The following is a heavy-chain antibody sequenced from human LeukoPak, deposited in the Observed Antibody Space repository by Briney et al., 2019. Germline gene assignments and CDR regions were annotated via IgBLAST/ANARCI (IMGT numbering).Heavy chain of an antibody. CDR3: ARDRTARRDY. D-gene: IGHD6-6*01. CDR1: GFTFSSYA. V-gene: IGHV3-30-3*01. CDR2: ISYDGSNK. J-gene: IGHJ4*02. Sequence: GGSLRLSCAASGFTFSSYAMHWVRQAPGKGLEWVAVISYDGSNKYYADSVKGRFTISRDNSKNTLYLQMNSLRAEDTAVYYCARDRTARRDYWGQGALVTVSS.